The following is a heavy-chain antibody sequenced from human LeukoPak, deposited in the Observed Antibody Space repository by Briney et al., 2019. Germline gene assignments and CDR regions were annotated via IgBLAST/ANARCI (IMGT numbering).Heavy chain of an antibody. CDR1: GGSFSGYY. D-gene: IGHD4-23*01. Sequence: SETLSLTCAVYGGSFSGYYWSWIRQPPGKGLEWIGSIYYSGSTYYNPSLKSRVTISVDTSKNQFSLKLSSVTAADTAVYYCARAMAYGGNSLDAFDIWGQGTMVTVSS. J-gene: IGHJ3*02. V-gene: IGHV4-34*01. CDR3: ARAMAYGGNSLDAFDI. CDR2: IYYSGST.